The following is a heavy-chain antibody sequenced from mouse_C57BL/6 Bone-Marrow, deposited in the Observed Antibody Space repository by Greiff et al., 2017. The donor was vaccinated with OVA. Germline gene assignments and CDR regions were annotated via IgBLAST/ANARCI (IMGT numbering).Heavy chain of an antibody. Sequence: VQLQQSGAELVRPGASVKLSCTASGFNIKDDYMHWVKQRPEQGLEWIGWIDPENGDTEYASKFQGKATITADTSYNTAYLQLSRLTSEDTAVYYCTTRNYYGSSSFAYWGQGTLVTVSA. J-gene: IGHJ3*01. CDR1: GFNIKDDY. D-gene: IGHD1-1*01. CDR2: IDPENGDT. CDR3: TTRNYYGSSSFAY. V-gene: IGHV14-4*01.